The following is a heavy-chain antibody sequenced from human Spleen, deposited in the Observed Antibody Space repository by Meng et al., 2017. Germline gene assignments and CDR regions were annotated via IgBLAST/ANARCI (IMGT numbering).Heavy chain of an antibody. Sequence: QAQLVQSAAEVKKPGASVWVSCKASDYTSASYGISWFRQAPGQGLEWMGWFVSNADTYPAQKFQGRVTMTRDTHTSTDFMELRSLRFDDTAVYYCARGTPGRSYSDYWGQGTLVTVSS. V-gene: IGHV1-18*01. CDR3: ARGTPGRSYSDY. D-gene: IGHD3-10*01. J-gene: IGHJ4*02. CDR1: DYTSASYG. CDR2: FVSNADT.